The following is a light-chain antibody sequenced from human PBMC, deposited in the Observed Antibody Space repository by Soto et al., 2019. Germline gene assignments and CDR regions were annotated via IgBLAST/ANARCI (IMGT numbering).Light chain of an antibody. CDR3: HQYDSWPPSYT. CDR2: GAS. Sequence: EIVMPQSPATLSVSLGDRATLSCRASQSVSTYLAWYQQKPGQAPRLLIYGASTRATGIPARFSGSGSETDFTLTISSLQSEDFAVYYCHQYDSWPPSYTFGQGTKLEIK. CDR1: QSVSTY. V-gene: IGKV3-15*01. J-gene: IGKJ2*01.